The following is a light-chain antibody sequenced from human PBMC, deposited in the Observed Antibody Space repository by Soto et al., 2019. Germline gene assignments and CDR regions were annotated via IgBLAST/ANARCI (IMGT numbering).Light chain of an antibody. CDR3: QQHHKWPPMKT. V-gene: IGKV3-15*01. CDR2: GAS. J-gene: IGKJ1*01. Sequence: EIVMTQSPATLSVSPGERATLSCRASQNINYNLAWYQQRPGQAPRLLIYGASTRATNIPARFSGSGSGTKFTLTIISLQSGDFAVYLCQQHHKWPPMKTFRHGSKVDIK. CDR1: QNINYN.